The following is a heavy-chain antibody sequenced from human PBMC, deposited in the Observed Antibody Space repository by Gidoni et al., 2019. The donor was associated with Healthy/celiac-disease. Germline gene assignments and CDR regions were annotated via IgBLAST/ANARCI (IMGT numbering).Heavy chain of an antibody. CDR2: ISWNSGSI. D-gene: IGHD6-19*01. CDR1: GFTFDDYA. CDR3: AKDKTEQWLAYFDY. J-gene: IGHJ4*02. Sequence: EVQLVESGGGLVQPGRSLRLSCAASGFTFDDYAMLWVRQAPGKGLEWVSGISWNSGSIGYADSVKGRFTISRDNAKNSLYLQMNSLRAEDTALYYCAKDKTEQWLAYFDYWGQGTLVTVSS. V-gene: IGHV3-9*01.